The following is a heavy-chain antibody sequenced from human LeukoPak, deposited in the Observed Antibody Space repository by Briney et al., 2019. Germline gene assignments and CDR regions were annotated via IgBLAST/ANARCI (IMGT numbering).Heavy chain of an antibody. D-gene: IGHD6-13*01. CDR2: ISSSSSYI. J-gene: IGHJ6*02. CDR1: GFTFSSYS. V-gene: IGHV3-21*01. Sequence: PGGSLRLSCAASGFTFSSYSMNWVRQAPGKGLEWVSSISSSSSYIYYADSVKGRFTISRDNAKNSLYLQMNSLRAEDTAVYYCARDDGDGRIAAAGTRYYYGMDVWGQGTTVTVSS. CDR3: ARDDGDGRIAAAGTRYYYGMDV.